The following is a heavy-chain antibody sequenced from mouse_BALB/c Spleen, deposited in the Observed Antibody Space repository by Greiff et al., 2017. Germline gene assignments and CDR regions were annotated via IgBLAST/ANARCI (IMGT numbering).Heavy chain of an antibody. CDR3: ARDLYDGYYYFDY. CDR1: GFTFSSYG. J-gene: IGHJ2*01. CDR2: LNSNGGST. V-gene: IGHV5-6-3*01. Sequence: EVQRVESGGGLVQPGGSLKLSCAASGFTFSSYGMSWVRQTPDKRLELVATLNSNGGSTYYPDSVKGRFTISRDNAKNTLDLQMSSLKSEDTAMYYCARDLYDGYYYFDYWGQGTTLTVSS. D-gene: IGHD2-3*01.